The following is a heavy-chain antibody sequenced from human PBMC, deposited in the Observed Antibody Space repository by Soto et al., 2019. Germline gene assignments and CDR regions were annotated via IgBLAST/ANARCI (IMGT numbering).Heavy chain of an antibody. CDR1: GGSISSYY. V-gene: IGHV4-59*01. D-gene: IGHD2-2*01. J-gene: IGHJ4*02. CDR2: IYYSGST. CDR3: ARDTSMGSGRDY. Sequence: PSETLSLTCTVSGGSISSYYWSWIRQPPGKGLEWIGYIYYSGSTNYNPSLKSRVTISVDTSKNQFSLKLSSVTAADTAVYYCARDTSMGSGRDYWGQGTLVTVSS.